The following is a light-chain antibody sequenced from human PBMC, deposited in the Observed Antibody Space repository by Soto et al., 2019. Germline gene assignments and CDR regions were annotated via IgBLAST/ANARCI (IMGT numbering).Light chain of an antibody. CDR3: QQSYSTPQT. Sequence: EIVLTQSPGTLSLSPGERATLSCRASQSVSSDYLAWYQQKPGQTPKVLIYRASSRATGIPDRFSGSGSGTDFTLTISRLEPEDFATYYCQQSYSTPQTFGQGTKVEI. CDR1: QSVSSDY. V-gene: IGKV3-20*01. J-gene: IGKJ1*01. CDR2: RAS.